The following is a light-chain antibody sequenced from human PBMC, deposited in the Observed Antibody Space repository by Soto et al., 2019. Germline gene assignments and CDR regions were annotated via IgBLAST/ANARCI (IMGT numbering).Light chain of an antibody. J-gene: IGLJ1*01. Sequence: QSVLTQPRSVSGSPGQSVTISCTGTSSDVGGYNYVSWYLQHPGKAPKLMIYDVSKRPSGVPDRFSGSKSGNTASLTISGLQAEDEADYYCCSYAGRYTYVFGTGTKVTV. CDR2: DVS. CDR3: CSYAGRYTYV. CDR1: SSDVGGYNY. V-gene: IGLV2-11*01.